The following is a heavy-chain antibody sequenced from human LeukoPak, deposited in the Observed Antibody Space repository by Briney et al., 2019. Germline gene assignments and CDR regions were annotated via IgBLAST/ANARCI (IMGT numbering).Heavy chain of an antibody. D-gene: IGHD3-22*01. CDR3: ARAPHYYDSSGYYNYYYYMDV. CDR1: VYVVSRGYY. V-gene: IGHV4-38-2*02. CDR2: IYHSGTT. J-gene: IGHJ6*03. Sequence: PSETLSLTCTVSVYVVSRGYYWDWIRQPPGKGLEWIASIYHSGTTYYNPSLKSRVTISLDTSKNQFSLKLSSVTAADTAVYYCARAPHYYDSSGYYNYYYYMDVWGKGTTVTVSS.